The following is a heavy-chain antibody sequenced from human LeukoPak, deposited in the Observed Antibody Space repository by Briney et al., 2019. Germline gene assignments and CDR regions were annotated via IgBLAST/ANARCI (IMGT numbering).Heavy chain of an antibody. CDR2: INPSGGST. J-gene: IGHJ4*02. CDR3: ASQTYCSGGSCLHPFDY. V-gene: IGHV1-46*01. Sequence: ASVKVSCKASGYTFTSYYMHWVRQAPGQGLEWMGIINPSGGSTSYAQKFQGRVTMTRDMSTSTVYMELSSLRSEDTAVYYCASQTYCSGGSCLHPFDYWGQGTLVTVSS. D-gene: IGHD2-15*01. CDR1: GYTFTSYY.